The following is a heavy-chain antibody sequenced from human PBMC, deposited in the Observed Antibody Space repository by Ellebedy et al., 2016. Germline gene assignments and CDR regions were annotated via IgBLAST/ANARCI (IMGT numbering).Heavy chain of an antibody. CDR2: IYYSGST. V-gene: IGHV4-31*03. Sequence: SETLSLXCTVSGGSISSGGYYWSWIRQHPGKGLEWIGYIYYSGSTYYNPSLKSRVTISVDTSKNQFSLKLSSVTAADTAVYYCARERSGSFDYWGQGTLVTVSS. CDR3: ARERSGSFDY. CDR1: GGSISSGGYY. J-gene: IGHJ4*02.